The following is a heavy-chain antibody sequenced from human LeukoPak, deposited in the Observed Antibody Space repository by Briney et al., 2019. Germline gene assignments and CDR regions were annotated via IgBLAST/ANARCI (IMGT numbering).Heavy chain of an antibody. J-gene: IGHJ4*02. D-gene: IGHD3-10*01. CDR2: IYYSGST. Sequence: SETLSLTCTVSGGSISSYYWSWIRQPPGKGLEWIGYIYYSGSTNYNPSLKSRVTISVDTSKNQFSLKLSSVTAADTAVYYCARLLRITMVRGVMEFFDYWGQGTLVTVSS. CDR1: GGSISSYY. V-gene: IGHV4-59*08. CDR3: ARLLRITMVRGVMEFFDY.